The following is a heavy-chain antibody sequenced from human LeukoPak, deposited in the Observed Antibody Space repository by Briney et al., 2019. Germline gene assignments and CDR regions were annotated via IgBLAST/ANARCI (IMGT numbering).Heavy chain of an antibody. CDR2: INHSGST. CDR3: ARGRRSSGYPPGDY. D-gene: IGHD6-19*01. J-gene: IGHJ4*02. Sequence: GSLRFSCAASGFTFSSYAMSWIRQPPGKGLEWIGEINHSGSTNYNPSLKSRVTISVDTSKNQFSLKLSSVTAADTAVYYCARGRRSSGYPPGDYWGQGTLVTVSS. CDR1: GFTFSSYA. V-gene: IGHV4-34*01.